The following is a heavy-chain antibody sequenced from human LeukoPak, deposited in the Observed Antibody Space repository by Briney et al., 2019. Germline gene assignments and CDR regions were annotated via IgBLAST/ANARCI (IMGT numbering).Heavy chain of an antibody. V-gene: IGHV3-15*01. CDR3: AAGTGTSDFDY. Sequence: GGSLRLSCAASGFTFSNAWMSWVRQAPGKGLEWVGRIKKKTDGNTTDYAAAVKGRFTISRDDAKKTLYLEMNSLKSDDTAVYYCAAGTGTSDFDYWGQGTLVTVSS. CDR1: GFTFSNAW. CDR2: IKKKTDGNTT. J-gene: IGHJ4*02. D-gene: IGHD1-1*01.